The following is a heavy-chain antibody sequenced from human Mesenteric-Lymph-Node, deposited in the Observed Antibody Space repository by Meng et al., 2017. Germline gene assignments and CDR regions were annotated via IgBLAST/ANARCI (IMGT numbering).Heavy chain of an antibody. J-gene: IGHJ4*02. D-gene: IGHD3-16*02. CDR3: ARKSYDYVWGSYRYPGFDY. V-gene: IGHV4-34*01. CDR1: GGSFSGYY. Sequence: QVRLEQWGAGLLKPSGTLSLTCAVYGGSFSGYYWSWIRQPPGKGLEWIGYIHSSGSTYYNPSLKSRVTISVDTSKNQFSLKLSSVTAADTAVYYCARKSYDYVWGSYRYPGFDYWGQGTLVTVSS. CDR2: IHSSGST.